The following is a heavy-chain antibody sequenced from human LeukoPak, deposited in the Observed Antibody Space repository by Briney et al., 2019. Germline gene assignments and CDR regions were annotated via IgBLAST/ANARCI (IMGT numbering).Heavy chain of an antibody. CDR2: INPSGGST. D-gene: IGHD1-26*01. V-gene: IGHV1-46*01. CDR1: GYTFTSYY. Sequence: ASVKVSCKASGYTFTSYYMHWVRQAPGQGLEWMGIINPSGGSTSYAQKFQGRVTMTRDTSTSTVYMELSSLRSEDTAVYYCAAIVGATRWFDPWGQGTLVTDSS. J-gene: IGHJ5*02. CDR3: AAIVGATRWFDP.